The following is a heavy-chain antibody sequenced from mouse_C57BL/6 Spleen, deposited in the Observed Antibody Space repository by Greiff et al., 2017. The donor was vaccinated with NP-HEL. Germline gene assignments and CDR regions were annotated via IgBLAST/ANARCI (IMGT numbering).Heavy chain of an antibody. Sequence: QVQLQQPGAELVKPGASVKLSCKASGYTFTSYWMQWVKQRPGQGLEWIGEIDPSDSYTNYNQKFKGKATLTVDTSSSTAYMQLSSLTSEDSAVYYCARRDWDSWFAYWGQGALVTVSA. D-gene: IGHD4-1*01. CDR3: ARRDWDSWFAY. CDR2: IDPSDSYT. J-gene: IGHJ3*01. V-gene: IGHV1-50*01. CDR1: GYTFTSYW.